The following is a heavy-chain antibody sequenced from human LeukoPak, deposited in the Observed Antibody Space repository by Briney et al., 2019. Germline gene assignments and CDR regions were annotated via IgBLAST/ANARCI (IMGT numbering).Heavy chain of an antibody. CDR1: GDSVSSNSVA. V-gene: IGHV6-1*01. CDR3: AREGPTVVTRGFDY. J-gene: IGHJ4*02. CDR2: TYYRSKWYN. D-gene: IGHD4-23*01. Sequence: SQTFSLTCAISGDSVSSNSVAWNWIRQSPSRGLEWLGRTYYRSKWYNDYAVSVKSRITINPDTSKNQFSLQLNSVTPEDTAVYYCAREGPTVVTRGFDYWGQGTLVTVSS.